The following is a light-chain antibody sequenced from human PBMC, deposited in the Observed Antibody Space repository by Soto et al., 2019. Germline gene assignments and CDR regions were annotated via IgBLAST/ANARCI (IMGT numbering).Light chain of an antibody. Sequence: QSVLTQPPSVSGAPGQRVTISCTGSSSNIGAGYDVHWYQQLPGTAPKLLIYSDDQRPSGVPDRFSGSKSGTSASLAISGLQAEDEADYYCAAWDDSLGGYVFGTGTKVTVL. V-gene: IGLV1-40*01. CDR3: AAWDDSLGGYV. CDR2: SDD. CDR1: SSNIGAGYD. J-gene: IGLJ1*01.